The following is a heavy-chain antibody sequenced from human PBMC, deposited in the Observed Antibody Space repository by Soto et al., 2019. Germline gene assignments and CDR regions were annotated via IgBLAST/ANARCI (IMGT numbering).Heavy chain of an antibody. CDR3: ERLQHSGSEGYYYVDV. Sequence: QVQLQESGPGLVKPSETLSLTCTVSGDSISDYYWSWIRQPPRKGLEWIGYISNGGVTNYDPSLKRRVTLSIDASKNRFSQKLSYVKDAETAMYSCERLQHSGSEGYYYVDVWGKGTTVTVSS. D-gene: IGHD5-12*01. J-gene: IGHJ6*03. CDR1: GDSISDYY. CDR2: ISNGGVT. V-gene: IGHV4-59*08.